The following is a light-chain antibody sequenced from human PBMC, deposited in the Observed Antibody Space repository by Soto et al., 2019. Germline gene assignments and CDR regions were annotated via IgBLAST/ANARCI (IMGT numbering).Light chain of an antibody. Sequence: DIQMTQSPSSLSASVGDRVTITCRARQSISTYLHWSQQKPGKAPKLLLYAASRLQRGVPSRFAGSGSETEFTRTSSSLQPEDFATYYWQQSDNARRTVGQGTTVEVK. J-gene: IGKJ1*01. V-gene: IGKV1-39*01. CDR1: QSISTY. CDR2: AAS. CDR3: QQSDNARRT.